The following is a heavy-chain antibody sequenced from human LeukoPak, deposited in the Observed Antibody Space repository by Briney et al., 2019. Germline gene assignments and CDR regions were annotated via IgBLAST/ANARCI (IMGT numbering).Heavy chain of an antibody. V-gene: IGHV3-15*01. D-gene: IGHD3-10*01. CDR3: TTDTSMVRGVIITIVY. CDR1: GFTFSNAW. CDR2: IKSKTDGGTT. J-gene: IGHJ4*02. Sequence: GGSLRLSCAASGFTFSNAWMGWVRQAPGKGLEWVGRIKSKTDGGTTDYAAPVKGRFTISRDDSKNTLYLQMNSLKTEDTAVYYCTTDTSMVRGVIITIVYWGQGTLVTVSS.